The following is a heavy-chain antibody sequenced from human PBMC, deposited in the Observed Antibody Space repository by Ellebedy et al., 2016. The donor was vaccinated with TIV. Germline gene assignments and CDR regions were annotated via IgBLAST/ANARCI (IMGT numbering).Heavy chain of an antibody. Sequence: GGSLRLXXAASGFTLSNHAMHWVRQAPGKGLEWVALISYDGRNKYYADYVKGRFTISKDKSKNTLDLQMNSLRAEDTALYYCARDGPDGPFLTQADYYGMDVWGQGTTVTVSS. CDR1: GFTLSNHA. CDR3: ARDGPDGPFLTQADYYGMDV. J-gene: IGHJ6*02. D-gene: IGHD3-9*01. CDR2: ISYDGRNK. V-gene: IGHV3-30*04.